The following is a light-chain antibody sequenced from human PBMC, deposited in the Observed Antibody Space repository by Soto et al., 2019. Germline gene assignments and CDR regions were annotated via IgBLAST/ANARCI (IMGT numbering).Light chain of an antibody. CDR1: QDIRND. V-gene: IGKV1-6*01. CDR2: GAS. CDR3: LQGYNNPQT. Sequence: IQVAQSPPSLSASVGDTVTITCRASQDIRNDLGWYQQKPGRAPKLLIYGASNLQSGVPSRFNSSVSGTDVTLTIRSLQPKDFATYYCLQGYNNPQTFGRWTTVEIK. J-gene: IGKJ1*01.